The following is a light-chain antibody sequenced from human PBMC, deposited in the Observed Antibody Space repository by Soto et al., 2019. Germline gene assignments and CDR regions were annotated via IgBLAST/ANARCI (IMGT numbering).Light chain of an antibody. CDR1: KSVRRY. Sequence: EIVLTQSPATLSLSPGERATLSCRASKSVRRYLAWYQQTPGQAPRLLIYDASNRATGIRASFSGSGSGTDFPLTISSLEPVDYAVYYCQQRINWPSTFGGCTNVHIK. J-gene: IGKJ4*01. CDR3: QQRINWPST. V-gene: IGKV3-11*01. CDR2: DAS.